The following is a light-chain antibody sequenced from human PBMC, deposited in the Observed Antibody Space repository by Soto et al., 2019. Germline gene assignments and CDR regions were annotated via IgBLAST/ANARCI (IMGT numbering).Light chain of an antibody. Sequence: QSALTQPASVSGSPGQSITISCTGTSSDVGGYNYVSWYQQHPGKAPKLVIYEVSSRPSGVSNRFSGSKSGNTASLTISGLQAEDEADYYGSSYTSSSTPYVVFCGGTKVAVL. V-gene: IGLV2-14*01. CDR3: SSYTSSSTPYVV. CDR1: SSDVGGYNY. J-gene: IGLJ2*01. CDR2: EVS.